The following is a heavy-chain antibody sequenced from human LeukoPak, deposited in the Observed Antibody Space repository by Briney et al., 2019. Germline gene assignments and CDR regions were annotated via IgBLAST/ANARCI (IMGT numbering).Heavy chain of an antibody. CDR2: IYYSGST. CDR1: GGSISSGGYY. D-gene: IGHD6-19*01. J-gene: IGHJ3*02. CDR3: ARGGRQWLVFGMVPHAFDI. Sequence: PSETLSLTCTVSGGSISSGGYYWSWIRQHPGKGLEWIGYIYYSGSTYYNPSLKSRVTISVDTSKNQFSLKLSSVTAADTAVYYCARGGRQWLVFGMVPHAFDIWGQGTMVTVSS. V-gene: IGHV4-31*03.